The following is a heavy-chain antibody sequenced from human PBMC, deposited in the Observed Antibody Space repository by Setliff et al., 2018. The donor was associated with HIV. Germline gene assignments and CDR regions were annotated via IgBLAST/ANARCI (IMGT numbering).Heavy chain of an antibody. V-gene: IGHV4-39*07. CDR3: ARGIAVAGPYFDY. J-gene: IGHJ4*02. Sequence: PSETLSLTCSVSGASISSNSYYWGWIRQPPGKGLEWIGSIYHSGSTYSNPSLRSRVTISVDTPKNEFSLKLSSMTVADTAVYYCARGIAVAGPYFDYWGQGTLVTVSS. D-gene: IGHD6-19*01. CDR1: GASISSNSYY. CDR2: IYHSGST.